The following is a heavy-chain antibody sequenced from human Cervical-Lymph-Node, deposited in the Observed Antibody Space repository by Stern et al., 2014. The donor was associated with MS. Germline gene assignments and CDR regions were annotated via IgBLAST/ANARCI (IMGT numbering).Heavy chain of an antibody. D-gene: IGHD4-17*01. J-gene: IGHJ4*02. CDR3: ARIEWDVYGDYGKGRQYYFDS. CDR2: IHHSGRN. CDR1: GGSVSSGGYY. V-gene: IGHV4-31*01. Sequence: QVQLQESGPGLVKPSQTLSLTCTVSGGSVSSGGYYWSWIRQHPGQGLEWIGYIHHSGRNYYNPSLKSLVSMSVDTSNNEFSLKLSSVTAADTAVYYCARIEWDVYGDYGKGRQYYFDSWGQGTLVTVSS.